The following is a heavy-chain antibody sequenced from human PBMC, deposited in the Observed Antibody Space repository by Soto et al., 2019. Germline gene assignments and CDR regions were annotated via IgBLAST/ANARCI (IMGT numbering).Heavy chain of an antibody. CDR3: ARKVSGYSYGWDS. D-gene: IGHD5-18*01. CDR2: IMYSGVT. Sequence: PSETLSLTCPVSGGSISNDYWNWIRQAPWQGLDWIGYIMYSGVTGYNPSLKSRVTISVDTSKNQFSLKLNSMTPADTAVYFCARKVSGYSYGWDSWAQGTLVTVS. V-gene: IGHV4-59*01. J-gene: IGHJ5*01. CDR1: GGSISNDY.